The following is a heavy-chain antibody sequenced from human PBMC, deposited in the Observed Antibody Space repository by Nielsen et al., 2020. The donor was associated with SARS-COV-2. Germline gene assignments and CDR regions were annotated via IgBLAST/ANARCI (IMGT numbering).Heavy chain of an antibody. CDR2: IYYSGST. J-gene: IGHJ4*02. CDR3: ARDRIAAAGTSPTGPFDY. CDR1: GGSISSYY. V-gene: IGHV4-59*12. D-gene: IGHD6-13*01. Sequence: SETLSLTCTVSGGSISSYYWSWIRQPPGKGLEWIGYIYYSGSTNYNPSLKSRVTISVDTSKNQFSLKLSSVTAADTAVYYCARDRIAAAGTSPTGPFDYWGQGTLVTVSS.